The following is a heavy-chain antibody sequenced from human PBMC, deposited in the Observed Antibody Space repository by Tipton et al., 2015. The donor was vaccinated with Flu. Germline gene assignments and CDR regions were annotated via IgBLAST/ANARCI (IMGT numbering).Heavy chain of an antibody. D-gene: IGHD3-22*01. Sequence: TLSLTCTVSGGSISSYYWSWIRQPPGKGLEWIGYIYYSGSTNYNPSLKSRVTISVDTSKNQFSLKLSSVTAADTVVYYCARERYYYDSSGYYGPRRTYYCYGMDVWGQGTTVTVSS. CDR1: GGSISSYY. J-gene: IGHJ6*02. CDR3: ARERYYYDSSGYYGPRRTYYCYGMDV. V-gene: IGHV4-59*01. CDR2: IYYSGST.